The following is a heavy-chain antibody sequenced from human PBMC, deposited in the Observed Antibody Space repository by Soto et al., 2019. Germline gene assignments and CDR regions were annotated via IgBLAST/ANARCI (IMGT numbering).Heavy chain of an antibody. D-gene: IGHD5-12*01. CDR3: AGNIVATISSFDS. CDR2: INHSGST. V-gene: IGHV4-34*01. Sequence: ETLSLTCAVYGESFRGYYWSWIRQPPGKGLEWIGEINHSGSTNYNPSLKSRVSMSVDTSKNQFSLKLNSVTAADTAVYYCAGNIVATISSFDSWGQGTLVTVSS. J-gene: IGHJ4*02. CDR1: GESFRGYY.